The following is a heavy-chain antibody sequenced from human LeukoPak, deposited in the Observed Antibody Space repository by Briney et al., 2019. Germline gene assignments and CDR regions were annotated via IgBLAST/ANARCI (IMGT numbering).Heavy chain of an antibody. Sequence: SETLSLTCTVSGGSISSSSYYWGWIRQPPGKGLEWIGSIYYSGSTYYNPSLKSRVTISVDTSKNQFSLKLSSVTAADTAVYYCARESRVAPNWFDPWGQGTLVTVSS. CDR1: GGSISSSSYY. CDR3: ARESRVAPNWFDP. CDR2: IYYSGST. J-gene: IGHJ5*02. V-gene: IGHV4-39*07.